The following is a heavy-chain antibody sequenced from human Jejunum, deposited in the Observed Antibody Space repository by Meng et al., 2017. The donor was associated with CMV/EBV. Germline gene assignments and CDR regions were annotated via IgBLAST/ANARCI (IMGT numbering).Heavy chain of an antibody. J-gene: IGHJ4*02. D-gene: IGHD2-15*01. Sequence: SCAVSGLTCINFWMVWVRQSPGMGLAWVANIKQDGSATYYADSVKGRFTISRDNAKNSLYLQMDNLRADDTAVYYCVREDIVVFDYWGQGTLVTVSS. CDR3: VREDIVVFDY. CDR2: IKQDGSAT. V-gene: IGHV3-7*01. CDR1: GLTCINFW.